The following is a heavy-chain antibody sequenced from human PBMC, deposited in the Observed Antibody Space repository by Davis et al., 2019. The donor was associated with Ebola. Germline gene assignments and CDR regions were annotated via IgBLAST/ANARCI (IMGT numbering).Heavy chain of an antibody. J-gene: IGHJ4*02. D-gene: IGHD2-2*01. V-gene: IGHV1-3*01. CDR3: ARDLFHCSSTSCYVGSDY. Sequence: ASVKVSCKASGYTFTSYAMHWVRQAPGQRLEWMGWINAGNGNTKYSQKFQGRVTITRDTSASTAYMELSSLRSEDTAVYYCARDLFHCSSTSCYVGSDYWGQGTLVTVSS. CDR1: GYTFTSYA. CDR2: INAGNGNT.